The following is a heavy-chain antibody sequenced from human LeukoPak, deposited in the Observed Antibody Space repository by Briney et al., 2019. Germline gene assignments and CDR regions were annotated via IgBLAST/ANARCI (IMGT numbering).Heavy chain of an antibody. J-gene: IGHJ4*02. D-gene: IGHD3-3*01. CDR2: IKQDGSEK. CDR1: GFTFSSYW. V-gene: IGHV3-7*01. CDR3: ATEGGDFWSGYYKAFDY. Sequence: PGGSLRLSCAASGFTFSSYWMSWARQAPGKGLEWVANIKQDGSEKYYVDSVKGRFTISRDNAKNSLYLQMNSLRAEDTAAYYCATEGGDFWSGYYKAFDYWGQGTLVTVSS.